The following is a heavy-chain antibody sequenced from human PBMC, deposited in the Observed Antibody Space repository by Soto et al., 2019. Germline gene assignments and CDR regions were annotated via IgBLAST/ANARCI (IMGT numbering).Heavy chain of an antibody. CDR3: ARDRVRGYDILTDPVDY. CDR2: IGTAGDT. V-gene: IGHV3-13*01. Sequence: PGGSLRLSCAASGFTFSSYDMHWVRQATGKGLEWVSAIGTAGDTYYPGSVKGRFTISRENAKNSLYLQMNSLRAEDTAVYYCARDRVRGYDILTDPVDYWGQGTLVTV. CDR1: GFTFSSYD. D-gene: IGHD3-9*01. J-gene: IGHJ4*02.